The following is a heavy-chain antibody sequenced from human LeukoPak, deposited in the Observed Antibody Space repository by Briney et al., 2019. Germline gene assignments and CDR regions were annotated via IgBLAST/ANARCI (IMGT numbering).Heavy chain of an antibody. CDR3: AKSYYDYVWGSYRFFDY. CDR2: IRSKANSYAT. J-gene: IGHJ4*02. D-gene: IGHD3-16*02. V-gene: IGHV3-73*01. Sequence: GGSLRLSCAASGFTFSGSAMHWVRQASGKGLEWVGRIRSKANSYATAYAASVKGRFTISRDDSKNTAYLQMNSLKTEDTAVYYCAKSYYDYVWGSYRFFDYWGQGTLVTVSS. CDR1: GFTFSGSA.